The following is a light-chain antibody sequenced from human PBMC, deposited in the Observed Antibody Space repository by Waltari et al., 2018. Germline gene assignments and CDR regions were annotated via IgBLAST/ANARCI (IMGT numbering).Light chain of an antibody. J-gene: IGKJ1*01. Sequence: ETVMTQSPATLSVSPGERATLSCRASQSVNGYLAWYQQKPGQPPRLLIYGASTRAPGVPARFTGSGSQREFTLTISSLQSEDLGIYYCQQCNDWPRGTFGQGTKVEIE. CDR1: QSVNGY. V-gene: IGKV3-15*01. CDR2: GAS. CDR3: QQCNDWPRGT.